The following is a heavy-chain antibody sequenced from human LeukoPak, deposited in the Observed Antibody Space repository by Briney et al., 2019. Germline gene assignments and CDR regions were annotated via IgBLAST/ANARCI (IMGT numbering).Heavy chain of an antibody. V-gene: IGHV3-53*01. CDR1: GFTVSSNY. CDR3: ARCTAMVYDY. CDR2: IYSGGST. Sequence: GGSLRLSCAASGFTVSSNYMRWVRQAPGKGLEWVSVIYSGGSTYYADSVKGGFTISRHNSKNTLYLQMNSLRAEHTAVYYCARCTAMVYDYWGQGTLLTVSS. D-gene: IGHD5-18*01. J-gene: IGHJ4*02.